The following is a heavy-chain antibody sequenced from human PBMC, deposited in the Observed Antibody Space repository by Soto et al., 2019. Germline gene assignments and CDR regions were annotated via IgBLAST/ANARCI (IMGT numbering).Heavy chain of an antibody. CDR1: GDSVSRNSAA. V-gene: IGHV6-1*01. J-gene: IGHJ4*02. CDR2: TYYRSKWYN. D-gene: IGHD3-22*01. CDR3: ARSSHYYDSSGYRHFDY. Sequence: PSQTLSLTCAISGDSVSRNSAAWNWIRQSPSRGLEWLGRTYYRSKWYNDYAVSVKSRITINPDTSKNQFSLQLNSVTPEDTAVYYCARSSHYYDSSGYRHFDYWGQGTLVTVSS.